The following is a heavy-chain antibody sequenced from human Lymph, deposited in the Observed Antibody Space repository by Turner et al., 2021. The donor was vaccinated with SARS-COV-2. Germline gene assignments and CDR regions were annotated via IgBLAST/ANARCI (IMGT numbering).Heavy chain of an antibody. J-gene: IGHJ4*02. CDR3: AKGVRGAMIVVVIPYFDY. Sequence: EGQLLEYGGGLVQPGGSLRLSCAASGFTFSSYAMRWVRQAPGEGLEWVSAISGSGGDTYYAYSVKGRFTISRDNSKNTLYLQMNSLRAEDTAVYYCAKGVRGAMIVVVIPYFDYWGQGTLVTVSS. CDR1: GFTFSSYA. V-gene: IGHV3-23*01. CDR2: ISGSGGDT. D-gene: IGHD3-22*01.